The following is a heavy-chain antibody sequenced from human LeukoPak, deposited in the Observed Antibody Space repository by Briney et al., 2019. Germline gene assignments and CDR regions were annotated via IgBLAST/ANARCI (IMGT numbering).Heavy chain of an antibody. CDR3: ARAKKGYCSGGSCYSSPYYYYGMDV. Sequence: GGSLRLSCAASGFTFSSYSMNWVRQAPGKGLEWVSSISSSSSYIYYADSVKGRFTISRDNAKNSLYLQMNSLRAEDTAVYYCARAKKGYCSGGSCYSSPYYYYGMDVWGQGTTVTVSS. CDR2: ISSSSSYI. CDR1: GFTFSSYS. D-gene: IGHD2-15*01. V-gene: IGHV3-21*01. J-gene: IGHJ6*02.